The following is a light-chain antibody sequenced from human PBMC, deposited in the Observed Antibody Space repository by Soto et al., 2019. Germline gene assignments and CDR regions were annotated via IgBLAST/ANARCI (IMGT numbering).Light chain of an antibody. Sequence: EVVMTQSPATLSVSPGERATLSCRASQNVNANLAWYQQKPGQAPRLLIYGASSRATGIPDRFSGSGSGTDFTLTISRLEPEDFAVYYCQQYGSSPRTFGQGTKVEIK. CDR3: QQYGSSPRT. V-gene: IGKV3-20*01. J-gene: IGKJ1*01. CDR1: QNVNAN. CDR2: GAS.